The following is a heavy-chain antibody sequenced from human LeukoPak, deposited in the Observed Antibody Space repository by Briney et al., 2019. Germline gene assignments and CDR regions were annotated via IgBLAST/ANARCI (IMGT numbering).Heavy chain of an antibody. D-gene: IGHD1-26*01. CDR2: IWYDGSNK. J-gene: IGHJ6*02. CDR3: ARGSGSPRPYYYYGMDV. Sequence: GGSLRLSCAASGFTFSSYGMHWVRQAPGKGPEWVAVIWYDGSNKYYADSVKGRFTISRDNSKNTLYLQMNSLRAEDTAVYYCARGSGSPRPYYYYGMDVWGQGTTVTVSS. V-gene: IGHV3-33*01. CDR1: GFTFSSYG.